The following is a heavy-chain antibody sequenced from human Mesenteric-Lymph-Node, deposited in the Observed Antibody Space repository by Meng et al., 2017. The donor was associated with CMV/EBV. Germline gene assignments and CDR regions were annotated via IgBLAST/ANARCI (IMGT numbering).Heavy chain of an antibody. J-gene: IGHJ4*02. D-gene: IGHD1-26*01. V-gene: IGHV1-2*02. CDR3: ARGTYSGTYFVGDY. CDR1: GYSFTGYY. Sequence: ASVKVSCKASGYSFTGYYIHWVRQAPGQGLEWMGWINPNSGATDYAQKFQGRVTMTRDTSIITTYMELSSLRSDDTAVYYCARGTYSGTYFVGDYWGQGMLVTVSS. CDR2: INPNSGAT.